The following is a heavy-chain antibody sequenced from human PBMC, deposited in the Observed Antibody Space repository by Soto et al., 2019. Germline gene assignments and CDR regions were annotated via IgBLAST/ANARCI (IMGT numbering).Heavy chain of an antibody. CDR2: FSGGGATI. CDR1: GFSFNDHF. J-gene: IGHJ6*02. Sequence: QVQLEESGGGLVKPGGSLRLSCTASGFSFNDHFMSWIRQAPGKGLEWVAYFSGGGATIYYADSVKGRFTISRDNAKNSLSLQMTSLRAEDTAVYYCAREGTVTTTYYSSHGLEVWGQGTSVTVSS. D-gene: IGHD4-17*01. CDR3: AREGTVTTTYYSSHGLEV. V-gene: IGHV3-11*01.